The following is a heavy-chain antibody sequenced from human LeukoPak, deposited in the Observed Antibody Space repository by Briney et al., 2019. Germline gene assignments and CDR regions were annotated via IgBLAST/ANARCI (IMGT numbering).Heavy chain of an antibody. CDR3: ATSSGNYRY. D-gene: IGHD3-10*01. CDR1: GGSFSGYD. V-gene: IGHV4-34*01. CDR2: INHSGST. J-gene: IGHJ4*02. Sequence: SEILSLTCAVYGGSFSGYDWSWIRQPPGKGLEWIGEINHSGSTNYNPSLKSRVTISVDTSKNQFSLKLTSVTAADTAVYYCATSSGNYRYWGQGTLVTVSS.